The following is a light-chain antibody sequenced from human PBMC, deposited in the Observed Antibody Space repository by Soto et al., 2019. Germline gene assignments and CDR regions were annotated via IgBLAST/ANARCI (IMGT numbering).Light chain of an antibody. CDR3: QQYYSTWT. J-gene: IGKJ1*01. CDR2: AAS. CDR1: QGISSS. V-gene: IGKV1-8*01. Sequence: AIRMTQSPSSFSASTGDRVSITCRASQGISSSLAWYQQKPVKAPTLLIYAASTLQSGVPSRFGGSGSGTDFTLTISCLQSEDFATYYCQQYYSTWTFGQGTKVDTK.